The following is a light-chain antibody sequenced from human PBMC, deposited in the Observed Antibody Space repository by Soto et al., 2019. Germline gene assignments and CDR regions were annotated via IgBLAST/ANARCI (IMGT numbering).Light chain of an antibody. CDR3: QQYNNWPPWT. V-gene: IGKV3-15*01. J-gene: IGKJ3*01. CDR2: RAF. CDR1: QIIFNS. Sequence: EIVMTQSPATLSVSPGESATLSCGASQIIFNSLAWYQHKPGQAPRLLIYRAFTRATGVPARFSGSGSGTEFTLTISGLQSEDYAVYYCQQYNNWPPWTFGPGTKVDIK.